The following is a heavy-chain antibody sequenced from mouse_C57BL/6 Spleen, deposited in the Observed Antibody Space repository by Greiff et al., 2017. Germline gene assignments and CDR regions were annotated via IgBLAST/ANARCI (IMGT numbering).Heavy chain of an antibody. J-gene: IGHJ3*01. D-gene: IGHD1-1*01. CDR2: IHPNSGST. CDR1: GYTFTSYW. V-gene: IGHV1-64*01. Sequence: QVQLQQSGAELVKPGASVKLSCKASGYTFTSYWMHWVKQRPGQGLEWIGMIHPNSGSTNYNEKFKSKATLTVDKSSSTAYMQLSSLTSEDSAVYYCARSSLYGSSSAWFAYWGQGTLVTVSA. CDR3: ARSSLYGSSSAWFAY.